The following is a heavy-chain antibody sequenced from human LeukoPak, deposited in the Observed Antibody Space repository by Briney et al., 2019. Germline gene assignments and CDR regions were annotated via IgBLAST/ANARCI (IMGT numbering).Heavy chain of an antibody. J-gene: IGHJ3*02. V-gene: IGHV3-21*01. Sequence: PGGSLRLSCAASGFTFSSYSMNWVRQAPGKGLEWVSSISSSSSYIYYADSVKGRFTISRDNAKNSLYLRMNSLRAEDTAVYYCARMWAGAFDIWGQGTMVTVSS. CDR2: ISSSSSYI. CDR3: ARMWAGAFDI. D-gene: IGHD1-14*01. CDR1: GFTFSSYS.